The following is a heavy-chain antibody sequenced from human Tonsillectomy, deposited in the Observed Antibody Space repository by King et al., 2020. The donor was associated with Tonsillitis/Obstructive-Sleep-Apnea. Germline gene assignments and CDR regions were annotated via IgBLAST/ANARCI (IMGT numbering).Heavy chain of an antibody. J-gene: IGHJ6*03. CDR3: ARGGGYYYMDV. CDR2: IYYSGST. Sequence: QLQESGPGLVKPSETLSLTCTVSGDSISSYYWSWIRHPPGKGLEWIGYIYYSGSTNYNPSLKSRVTISIDTSKNQLSLKLSPVTAADTAVYYCARGGGYYYMDVWGKGTTVTVSS. D-gene: IGHD2-15*01. V-gene: IGHV4-59*08. CDR1: GDSISSYY.